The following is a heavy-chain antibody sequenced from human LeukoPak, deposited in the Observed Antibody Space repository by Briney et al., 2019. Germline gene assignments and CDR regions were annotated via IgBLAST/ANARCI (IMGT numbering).Heavy chain of an antibody. D-gene: IGHD4-11*01. CDR2: ISAYNGHT. V-gene: IGHV1-18*01. CDR3: ARDMTTKKERAFDS. CDR1: GYTFTSYG. J-gene: IGHJ4*02. Sequence: GASVKVSCKASGYTFTSYGVSWVRQAPGQGLEWMGWISAYNGHTNYAQKLQGRGTMTTDTSTSTAYMELRSLRSDDTAVYYCARDMTTKKERAFDSWGQGTLVTVSS.